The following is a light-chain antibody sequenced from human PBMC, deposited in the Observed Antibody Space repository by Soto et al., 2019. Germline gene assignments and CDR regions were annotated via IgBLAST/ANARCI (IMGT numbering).Light chain of an antibody. CDR3: QQYGGSPYI. CDR1: QSVPNRY. Sequence: IVLTQSPGTLSLSPGERATLSCRASQSVPNRYLAWYQQKPGQAPRLLIYGASSRATGIPDRFSGSGSGTDFTLTISRLEPEDLAVYYCQQYGGSPYIFGQGTKLEIK. CDR2: GAS. V-gene: IGKV3-20*01. J-gene: IGKJ2*01.